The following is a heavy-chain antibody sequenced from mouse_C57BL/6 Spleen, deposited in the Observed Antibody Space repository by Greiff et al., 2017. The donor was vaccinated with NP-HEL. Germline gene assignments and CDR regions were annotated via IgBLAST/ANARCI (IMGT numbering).Heavy chain of an antibody. D-gene: IGHD1-1*01. V-gene: IGHV1-69*01. Sequence: QVQLQQPGAELVMPGASVKLSCKASGYTFTSYWMHWVKQRPGQGLEWIGEIDPSDSYTNYNQKFKGKSTLTVDKSSSTAYMQLSSLTSEDSAVYYCARSNYGSPYWYFDVWGTGTTVTVSS. J-gene: IGHJ1*03. CDR1: GYTFTSYW. CDR3: ARSNYGSPYWYFDV. CDR2: IDPSDSYT.